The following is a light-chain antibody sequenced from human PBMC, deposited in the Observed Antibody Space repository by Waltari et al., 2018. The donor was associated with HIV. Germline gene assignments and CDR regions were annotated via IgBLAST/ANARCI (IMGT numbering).Light chain of an antibody. CDR1: QTIRRD. V-gene: IGKV1-6*01. J-gene: IGKJ3*01. Sequence: AIQMTQSPPLLSASVGDRVTITFLAIQTIRRDLGWYQQKPGKAPKLLIYAASTLQTGVSSRFRGGGSGTEFTLTISGLQSEDSATYYGRQDDSFPRTFGPGTKVDLK. CDR3: RQDDSFPRT. CDR2: AAS.